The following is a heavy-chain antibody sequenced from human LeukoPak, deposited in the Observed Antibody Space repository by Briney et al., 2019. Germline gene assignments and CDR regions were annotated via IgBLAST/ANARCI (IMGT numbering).Heavy chain of an antibody. CDR1: GGSISSYY. Sequence: SETLSLTCTVSGGSISSYYWSWIRQPPGKGLEWIGYIYYSGSTNYNPSLKSRVTISVDTSKNQFTLKLNSVTAADTAVYYCARIYSSSWFLNWFDPWGQGTLVTVSS. CDR3: ARIYSSSWFLNWFDP. CDR2: IYYSGST. D-gene: IGHD6-13*01. J-gene: IGHJ5*02. V-gene: IGHV4-59*08.